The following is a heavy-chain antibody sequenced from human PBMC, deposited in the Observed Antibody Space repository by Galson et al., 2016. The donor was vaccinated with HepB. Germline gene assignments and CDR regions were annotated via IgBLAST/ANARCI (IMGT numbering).Heavy chain of an antibody. D-gene: IGHD3-10*02. Sequence: SLRLSCAASGFTLSNYDMHWVRQAPGKGLEWVADIGTAGDTYYVDSVEGRFTISRDNAKNSLYIKMNSLRAGDTAVYYYARGTLGRFMFYYYGMDVWGQGTTVTVSS. CDR2: IGTAGDT. J-gene: IGHJ6*02. CDR3: ARGTLGRFMFYYYGMDV. CDR1: GFTLSNYD. V-gene: IGHV3-13*01.